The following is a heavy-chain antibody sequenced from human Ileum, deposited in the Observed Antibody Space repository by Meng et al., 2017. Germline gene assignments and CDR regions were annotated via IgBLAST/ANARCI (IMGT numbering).Heavy chain of an antibody. J-gene: IGHJ4*02. V-gene: IGHV4-59*01. D-gene: IGHD3-16*01. Sequence: SETLSLTCTVSGGSISSYYWSWIRQPPGKGLEWIGYIYYSGTTNYSPSLKSRVTISVDTSKNQFSLKLTSVTAADTALYYCAREDSTAYIVVWGQGTLVTVSS. CDR2: IYYSGTT. CDR3: AREDSTAYIVV. CDR1: GGSISSYY.